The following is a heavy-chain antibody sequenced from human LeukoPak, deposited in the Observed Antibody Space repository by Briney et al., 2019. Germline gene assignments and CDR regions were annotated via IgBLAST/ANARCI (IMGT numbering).Heavy chain of an antibody. CDR2: IYTSGST. V-gene: IGHV4-61*02. CDR1: GGSISSGSYY. Sequence: SQTLSLTCTVSGGSISSGSYYWSWIRQPAGKGLEWIGRIYTSGSTNYNPSLKSRVTISVDTSKNQFSLKLSSVTAADTAVYYCARGRAVAGKVAANPFDHWGQGTLVTVSS. J-gene: IGHJ4*02. D-gene: IGHD6-19*01. CDR3: ARGRAVAGKVAANPFDH.